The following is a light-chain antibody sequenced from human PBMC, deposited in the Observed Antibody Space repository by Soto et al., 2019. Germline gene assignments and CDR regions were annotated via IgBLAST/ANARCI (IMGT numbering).Light chain of an antibody. Sequence: ETVLTQSPATLSLSPWERATLSCRARQSVSSYLSWYQQKSVQAPRLLIYDASTRATGIPARFTGSGSGKDLNLTISGLEHEDFAVYYCQQRCNWPLTVCGGTKVEIK. V-gene: IGKV3-11*01. CDR3: QQRCNWPLT. CDR1: QSVSSY. CDR2: DAS. J-gene: IGKJ4*01.